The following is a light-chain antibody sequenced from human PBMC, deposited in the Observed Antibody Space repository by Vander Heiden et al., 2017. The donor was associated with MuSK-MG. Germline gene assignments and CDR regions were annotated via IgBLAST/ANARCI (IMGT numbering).Light chain of an antibody. Sequence: QSALTQPASESGSPGQSITIPCTGTSRDVGSYNLVSWYQQHPGKAPKLMIYEGSKRPSGVSNRFSGSKSGNTASLTISGLQAEDEADYYCCSYAGSSTWVFGGGTKLTVL. CDR1: SRDVGSYNL. CDR3: CSYAGSSTWV. J-gene: IGLJ3*02. CDR2: EGS. V-gene: IGLV2-23*01.